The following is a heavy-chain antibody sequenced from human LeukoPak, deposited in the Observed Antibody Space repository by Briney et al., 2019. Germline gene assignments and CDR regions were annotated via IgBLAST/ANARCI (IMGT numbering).Heavy chain of an antibody. J-gene: IGHJ6*02. CDR3: ARGGYYYGSGSYYNAYYYGMDV. Sequence: GASVKVSCKASGYTFTSCDINWVRQATGQGLEWMGWMNPNSGNTGYAQKFQGRVTITADKSTSTAYMELSSLRSEDTAVYYCARGGYYYGSGSYYNAYYYGMDVWGQGTTVTVSS. CDR1: GYTFTSCD. V-gene: IGHV1-8*01. CDR2: MNPNSGNT. D-gene: IGHD3-10*01.